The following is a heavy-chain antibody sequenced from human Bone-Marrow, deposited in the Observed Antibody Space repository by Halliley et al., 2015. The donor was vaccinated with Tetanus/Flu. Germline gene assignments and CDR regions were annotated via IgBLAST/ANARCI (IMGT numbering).Heavy chain of an antibody. CDR3: ARNQPVTTLGY. V-gene: IGHV3-53*01. D-gene: IGHD4-4*01. Sequence: SLRLSCAASGVTVSNNYMTWVRQAPGKGLEWLSVMYSRGATRYADSVRGRFTISRDSSKNTVYLQMKNLRVEDTAVYCCARNQPVTTLGYWGPGTLVTVSS. J-gene: IGHJ4*02. CDR1: GVTVSNNY. CDR2: MYSRGAT.